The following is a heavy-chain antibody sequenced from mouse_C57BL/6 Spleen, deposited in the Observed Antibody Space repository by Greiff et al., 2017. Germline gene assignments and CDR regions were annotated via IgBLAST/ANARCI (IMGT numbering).Heavy chain of an antibody. Sequence: QVQLQQSGPELVKPGASVKISCKASGYAFSSSWMNWVKQRPGTGLEWIGRIYPGDGDTNYNGKFKGKATLTADKSSSTAYMQLSSLTSEDSAVYFCARSAGTGWYFDVWGTGTTVTVSS. CDR3: ARSAGTGWYFDV. J-gene: IGHJ1*03. CDR2: IYPGDGDT. V-gene: IGHV1-82*01. D-gene: IGHD4-1*01. CDR1: GYAFSSSW.